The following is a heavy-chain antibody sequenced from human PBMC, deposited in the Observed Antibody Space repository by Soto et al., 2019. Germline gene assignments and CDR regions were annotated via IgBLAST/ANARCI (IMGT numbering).Heavy chain of an antibody. J-gene: IGHJ6*02. CDR1: GGSTSAAGDS. CDR3: ARRGGSSSGYYYYAMDV. D-gene: IGHD6-6*01. V-gene: IGHV4-31*11. Sequence: SETLSLTCAVSGGSTSAAGDSWSWIRQHPGKGLEWIGYIYSNGDTYYNPSLKSRVTISVDTSKNQFSLNLTSVTAADTAVYYCARRGGSSSGYYYYAMDVWGQGTTVTVSS. CDR2: IYSNGDT.